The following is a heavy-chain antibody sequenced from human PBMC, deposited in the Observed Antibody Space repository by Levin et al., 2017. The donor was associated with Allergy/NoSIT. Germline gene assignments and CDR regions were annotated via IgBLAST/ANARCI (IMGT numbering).Heavy chain of an antibody. J-gene: IGHJ4*02. CDR1: GFTFSSYA. CDR2: ISGSGGST. Sequence: GESLKISCAASGFTFSSYAMSWVRQAPGKGLEWVSAISGSGGSTYYADSVKGRFTISRDNSKNTLYLQMNSLRAEDTAVYYCAKVANFIAAAGFVDYWGQGTLVTVSS. CDR3: AKVANFIAAAGFVDY. V-gene: IGHV3-23*01. D-gene: IGHD6-13*01.